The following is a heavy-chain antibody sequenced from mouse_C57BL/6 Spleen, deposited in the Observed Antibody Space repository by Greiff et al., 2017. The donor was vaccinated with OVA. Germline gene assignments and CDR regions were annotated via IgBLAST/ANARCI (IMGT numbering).Heavy chain of an antibody. J-gene: IGHJ3*01. Sequence: QVQLQQSGAELMKPGASVKLSCKATGYTFTGYWIEWVKQRPGHGLEWIGEILPGSGSTNYNEKFKGKATFTADTSSNTAYMQLSSLTTEDSAIYYCARSADHIQLRLLTWFAYWGQGTLVTVSA. V-gene: IGHV1-9*01. CDR1: GYTFTGYW. CDR3: ARSADHIQLRLLTWFAY. D-gene: IGHD3-2*02. CDR2: ILPGSGST.